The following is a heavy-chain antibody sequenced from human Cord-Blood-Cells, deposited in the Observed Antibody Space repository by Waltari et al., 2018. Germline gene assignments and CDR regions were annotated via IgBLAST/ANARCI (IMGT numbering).Heavy chain of an antibody. Sequence: QVQLVQSGAEVKKPGASVKVSCQASGYTFTGYYIHWVRQAPGQGLEWMGWINPNSGGTNYAQKFQGRVTMTRDTSISTAYMELSRLRSDDTAVYYCARIYYGSGSYYDAFDIWGQGTMVTVSS. CDR2: INPNSGGT. CDR1: GYTFTGYY. D-gene: IGHD3-10*01. CDR3: ARIYYGSGSYYDAFDI. J-gene: IGHJ3*02. V-gene: IGHV1-2*02.